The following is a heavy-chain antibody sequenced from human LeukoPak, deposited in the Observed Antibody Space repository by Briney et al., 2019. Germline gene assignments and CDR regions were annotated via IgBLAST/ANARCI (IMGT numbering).Heavy chain of an antibody. D-gene: IGHD6-19*01. J-gene: IGHJ4*02. V-gene: IGHV4-59*01. CDR3: ARGTYSSGRIPFDY. CDR1: GGSISSYY. CDR2: IYYSGST. Sequence: PSETLSLTCTVSGGSISSYYWSWTRQPPGKGLEWIGYIYYSGSTNYNPSLKSRVTISVDTSKNQFSLKLSSVTAADTAVYYCARGTYSSGRIPFDYWGQGTLVTVSS.